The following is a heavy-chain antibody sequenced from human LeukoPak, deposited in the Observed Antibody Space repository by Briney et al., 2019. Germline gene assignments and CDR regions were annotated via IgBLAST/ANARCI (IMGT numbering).Heavy chain of an antibody. CDR2: IDPSDSYT. V-gene: IGHV5-10-1*01. CDR1: GYSFTNYW. D-gene: IGHD6-13*01. CDR3: AKAAASLDWFDP. Sequence: GESLKISCKASGYSFTNYWISWVRQIPGTGLVWMGTIDPSDSYTNYSPSFQGHVTISADKSISTAYVQWSSLKASDTAIYYCAKAAASLDWFDPWGQGALVIVSS. J-gene: IGHJ5*02.